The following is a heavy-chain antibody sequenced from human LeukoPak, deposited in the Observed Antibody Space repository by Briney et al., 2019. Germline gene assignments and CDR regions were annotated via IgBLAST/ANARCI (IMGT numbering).Heavy chain of an antibody. J-gene: IGHJ4*02. D-gene: IGHD5-18*01. CDR2: IDSSGTT. CDR1: GASITRDTYF. V-gene: IGHV4-39*01. CDR3: ARHGYIQFWLY. Sequence: SETLSLTCTVSGASITRDTYFWGWIRQSPEKGLEWIGSIDSSGTTHYNSSLKSRVIISVDTSKNQVSLNLTSVTSADTAVYYCARHGYIQFWLYWGQGTQVIVSS.